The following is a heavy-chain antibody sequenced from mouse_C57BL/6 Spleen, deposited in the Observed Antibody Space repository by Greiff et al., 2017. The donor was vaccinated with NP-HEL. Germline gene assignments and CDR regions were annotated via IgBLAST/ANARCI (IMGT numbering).Heavy chain of an antibody. CDR1: GFTFSSYA. Sequence: EVQVVESGGGLVKPGGSLKLSCAASGFTFSSYAMSWVRQTPEKRLEWVATISDGGSYTYYPDNVKGRFTISRDNAKNNLYLQMSQLKSEDTAMYYCAREGDGYYGWFAYWGQGTLVTVSA. CDR3: AREGDGYYGWFAY. CDR2: ISDGGSYT. J-gene: IGHJ3*01. V-gene: IGHV5-4*01. D-gene: IGHD2-3*01.